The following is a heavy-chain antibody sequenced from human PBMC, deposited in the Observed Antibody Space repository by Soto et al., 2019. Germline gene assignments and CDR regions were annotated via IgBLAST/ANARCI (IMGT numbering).Heavy chain of an antibody. V-gene: IGHV3-23*01. Sequence: EVKLLESGGGLVQPGGSLRLSCAASGFTFSSYSMSWVRQAPGKGLEWVSHITGSAGTTYYADSVKGRFTISRDSFRNTLYLQMNSLRAEDTVLDYGAKCIKVNWTSAALHIWGQWTMVTVSP. J-gene: IGHJ3*02. CDR2: ITGSAGTT. CDR1: GFTFSSYS. D-gene: IGHD1-1*01. CDR3: AKCIKVNWTSAALHI.